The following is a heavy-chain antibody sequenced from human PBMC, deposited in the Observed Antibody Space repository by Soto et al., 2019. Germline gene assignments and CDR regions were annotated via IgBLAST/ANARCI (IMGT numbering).Heavy chain of an antibody. V-gene: IGHV5-51*01. J-gene: IGHJ4*02. D-gene: IGHD3-3*01. CDR2: IYPSDSDT. CDR3: ARGGVSTRTFDY. CDR1: GYNFAGYW. Sequence: PGESLKISCKGSGYNFAGYWIAWVRQMPGKGLELMGIIYPSDSDTRYRPSFQGQVTISADKSISSAYLQWSSLRASDTVMYYCARGGVSTRTFDYWGQGTPVTVSS.